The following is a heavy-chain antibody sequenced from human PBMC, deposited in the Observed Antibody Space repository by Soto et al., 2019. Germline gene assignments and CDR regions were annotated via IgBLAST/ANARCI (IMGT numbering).Heavy chain of an antibody. CDR2: IIPILGIA. V-gene: IGHV1-69*02. J-gene: IGHJ6*02. CDR3: ARGLWFGEGDDYYGMDV. Sequence: QVQLVQSGAEVKKPGSSVKVSCKASGGTFSSYTISWVRQAPGQGLEWMGRIIPILGIANYAQKFQGRVTITADKSTSTAYMELSSLRSEDTAVYYCARGLWFGEGDDYYGMDVWGQGTTVTVSS. CDR1: GGTFSSYT. D-gene: IGHD3-10*01.